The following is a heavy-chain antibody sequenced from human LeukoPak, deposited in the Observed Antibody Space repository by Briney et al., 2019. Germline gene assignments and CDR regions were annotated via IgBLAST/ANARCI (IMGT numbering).Heavy chain of an antibody. CDR3: ASDRLTYYYDSSGYSDYDY. V-gene: IGHV1-18*04. CDR2: ISAYNGNT. Sequence: ASVKLSCKASGYTFTSYGISWVRQAPGQGLEWMGWISAYNGNTNYAQKLQGRVTMTTDTSTSTAYMELRSLRSDDTAVYYCASDRLTYYYDSSGYSDYDYWGQGTLVTVSS. J-gene: IGHJ4*02. CDR1: GYTFTSYG. D-gene: IGHD3-22*01.